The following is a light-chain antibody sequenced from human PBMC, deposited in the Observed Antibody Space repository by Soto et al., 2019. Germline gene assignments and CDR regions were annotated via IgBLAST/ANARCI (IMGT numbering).Light chain of an antibody. J-gene: IGKJ1*01. CDR1: QVVSRH. CDR3: QQYDYWPWT. CDR2: GAS. V-gene: IGKV3-15*01. Sequence: MTQAPATLSLSPGDTATLSCRASQVVSRHVAWYQQRPGQAPRLLIQGASTRATGVPARFSGSQSGTEFTPAITSLQSEDFAVYYWQQYDYWPWTFGHGTQMEIK.